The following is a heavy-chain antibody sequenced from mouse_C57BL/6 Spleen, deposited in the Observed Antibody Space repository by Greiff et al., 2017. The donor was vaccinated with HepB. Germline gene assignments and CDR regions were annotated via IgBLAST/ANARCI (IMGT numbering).Heavy chain of an antibody. J-gene: IGHJ4*01. CDR1: GFSFNTYD. CDR3: VRQGRYAMDY. V-gene: IGHV10-1*01. Sequence: EVQLVESGGGLVQPKGSLKLSCAASGFSFNTYDMNWVRQAPGKGVEWVARIRSKSNNYATYYADSVKDSFTISRDDSESMLYLQMNTLKAHDTAIYYCVRQGRYAMDYWGQGTSVTVSS. CDR2: IRSKSNNYAT.